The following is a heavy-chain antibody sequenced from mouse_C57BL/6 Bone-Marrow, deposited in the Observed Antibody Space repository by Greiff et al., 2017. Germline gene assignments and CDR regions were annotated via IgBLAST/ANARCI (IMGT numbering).Heavy chain of an antibody. CDR1: GYTFTDYE. J-gene: IGHJ2*01. V-gene: IGHV1-15*01. D-gene: IGHD4-1*01. Sequence: VQLQQSGAELVRPGASVTLSCKASGYTFTDYEMHWVKQTPVHGLEWIGAIDPETGGTAYNQKFKGQAILTADKSSSTAYMELRSLTSEDSAVYYCTRGPPLTGTGYGGQDTTLTVSS. CDR2: IDPETGGT. CDR3: TRGPPLTGTGY.